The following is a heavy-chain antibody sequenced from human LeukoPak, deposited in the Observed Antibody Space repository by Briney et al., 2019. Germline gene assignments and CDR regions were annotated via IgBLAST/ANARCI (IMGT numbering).Heavy chain of an antibody. D-gene: IGHD2-2*01. J-gene: IGHJ4*02. Sequence: GGSLRLSCAASGFTFSSYAMSWVRQAPGKGLEWVSAINNGGDSTYYADSVKGRFTISRGNSKNTLYLQMNSLRAEDTAVYYCAPGGGSSSFDYWGQGTLVTVSS. CDR2: INNGGDST. CDR3: APGGGSSSFDY. CDR1: GFTFSSYA. V-gene: IGHV3-23*01.